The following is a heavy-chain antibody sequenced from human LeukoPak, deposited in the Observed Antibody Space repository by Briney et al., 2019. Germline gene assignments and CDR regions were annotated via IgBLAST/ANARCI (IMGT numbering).Heavy chain of an antibody. CDR3: AREGHGSGSYRTGNPFDY. Sequence: GGSLRLSCAASGFTFSSYGMHWVRQAPGKGLEWVAFTRYDGSNKYYADSVKGRFTISRDNSKNTLYLQMTSLRAEDTAVYYCAREGHGSGSYRTGNPFDYWGQGTLVTVSS. J-gene: IGHJ4*02. CDR1: GFTFSSYG. V-gene: IGHV3-30*02. CDR2: TRYDGSNK. D-gene: IGHD3-10*01.